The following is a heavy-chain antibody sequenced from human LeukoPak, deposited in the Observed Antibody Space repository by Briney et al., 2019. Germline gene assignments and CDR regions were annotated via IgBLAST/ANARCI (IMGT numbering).Heavy chain of an antibody. CDR1: GFTFSSYS. CDR3: ARFIAAPYYFDY. J-gene: IGHJ4*02. CDR2: ISSSSYI. D-gene: IGHD6-13*01. V-gene: IGHV3-21*01. Sequence: SGGSLRLSCAASGFTFSSYSMNWVRQAPGKGLEWVSSISSSSYIYYADSVKGRFTISRDNAKNSLYLQMNSLRAEDTAAYYCARFIAAPYYFDYWGRGTLVTVSS.